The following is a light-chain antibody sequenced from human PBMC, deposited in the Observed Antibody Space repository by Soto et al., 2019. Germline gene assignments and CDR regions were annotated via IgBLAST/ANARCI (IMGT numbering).Light chain of an antibody. CDR2: GAS. J-gene: IGKJ5*01. CDR3: QQYNNWPLT. Sequence: EIVLTQSPATLSLSPGERASLSCRSSQSVSSSLAWYQQKPGQAPRLLIYGASSRATGIPVRFSGSGSGTEFTLTISSLQSEDFAVYYCQQYNNWPLTFGQGTRLEIK. V-gene: IGKV3-15*01. CDR1: QSVSSS.